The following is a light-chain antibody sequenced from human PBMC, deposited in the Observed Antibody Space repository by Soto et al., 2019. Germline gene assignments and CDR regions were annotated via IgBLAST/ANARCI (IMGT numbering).Light chain of an antibody. Sequence: QLVLTQPASVSGSPGQSIAISCTGTSSDVGSDYNYVSWYQQHPGKAPKLMVYDVNTRPSGVSNRFSGSKSGTTASLTISGLQAEDEADYYCCSYTTSSTYVFGTGTKLTVL. CDR1: SSDVGSDYNY. CDR3: CSYTTSSTYV. J-gene: IGLJ1*01. V-gene: IGLV2-14*03. CDR2: DVN.